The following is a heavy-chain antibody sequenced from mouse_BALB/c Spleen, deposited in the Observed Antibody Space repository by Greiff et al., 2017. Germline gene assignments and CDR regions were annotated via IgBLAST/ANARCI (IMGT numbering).Heavy chain of an antibody. CDR2: IWAGGST. Sequence: VKLQESGPGLVAPSQSLSITCTVSGFSLTSYGVHWVRQPPGKGLEWLGVIWAGGSTNYNSSLMSRLSISKDNSKSQVFLKMNSLQTDDTAMYYCARDGWYYAMDYWGQGTSVTVSS. J-gene: IGHJ4*01. CDR1: GFSLTSYG. D-gene: IGHD1-1*02. CDR3: ARDGWYYAMDY. V-gene: IGHV2-9*02.